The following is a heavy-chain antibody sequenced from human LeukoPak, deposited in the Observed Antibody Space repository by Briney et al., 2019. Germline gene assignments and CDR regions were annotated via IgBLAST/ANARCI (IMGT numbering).Heavy chain of an antibody. CDR1: GGSISSSSYY. D-gene: IGHD2-2*03. CDR3: ARDFRGYCSSTSCSEGYFDY. CDR2: IYYSGST. V-gene: IGHV4-39*07. Sequence: SETLSLTCTVSGGSISSSSYYWGWIRQPPGKGLEWIGSIYYSGSTYYDPSLKSRVTISVATSKNQFSLKLSSVTAADTAVYYCARDFRGYCSSTSCSEGYFDYWGQGTLVTVSS. J-gene: IGHJ4*02.